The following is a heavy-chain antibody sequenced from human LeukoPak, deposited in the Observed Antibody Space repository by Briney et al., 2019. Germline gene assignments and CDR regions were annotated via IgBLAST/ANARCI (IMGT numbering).Heavy chain of an antibody. CDR2: IYYSGST. J-gene: IGHJ4*02. Sequence: SETLSLTCTISGDSISSYYWSWIRQPPGKGLEWIGYIYYSGSTNYNSSLKSRATISEDTSRNQFSLKLSSVTAADTAVYYCAKSRSLGLQYFDTWGQGTLATVSS. CDR1: GDSISSYY. CDR3: AKSRSLGLQYFDT. V-gene: IGHV4-59*01. D-gene: IGHD4-11*01.